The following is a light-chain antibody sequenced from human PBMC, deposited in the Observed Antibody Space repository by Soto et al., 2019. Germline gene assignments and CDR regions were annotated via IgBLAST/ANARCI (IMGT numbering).Light chain of an antibody. J-gene: IGKJ1*01. CDR1: QHVDRY. CDR3: QQSSNIPWT. Sequence: DIQMTQSPSSLSASVGDSVTIPCRTSQHVDRYLSWYQQLPERAPKLLIYSASSLVSGVPPRFRGSASGTEFTLSISSLQREDFATYFCQQSSNIPWTFGQGTKVDIK. CDR2: SAS. V-gene: IGKV1-39*01.